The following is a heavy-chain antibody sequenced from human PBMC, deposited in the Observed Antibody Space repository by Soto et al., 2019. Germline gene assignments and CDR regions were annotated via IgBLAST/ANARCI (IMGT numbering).Heavy chain of an antibody. CDR2: INHSGST. V-gene: IGHV4-34*01. Sequence: QVQLQQWGAGLLKPSETLSLTCAVYGGSFSGYYWSWIRQPPGKGLEWIGEINHSGSTNYNPSLKSRVTISVDMSKNQFSLKLSSVTAADTAVYYCARNLAYCGGDCYWSWYFDLWGRGTLVTVSS. CDR1: GGSFSGYY. J-gene: IGHJ2*01. D-gene: IGHD2-21*02. CDR3: ARNLAYCGGDCYWSWYFDL.